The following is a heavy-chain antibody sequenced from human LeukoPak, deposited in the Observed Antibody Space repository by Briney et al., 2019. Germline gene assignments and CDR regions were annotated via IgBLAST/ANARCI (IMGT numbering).Heavy chain of an antibody. D-gene: IGHD6-13*01. J-gene: IGHJ4*02. CDR1: GYIFFSFG. Sequence: ASVKVSCKASGYIFFSFGISWVRQAPGRGLEWMGWISGDTGNTNYAQKLQGRVTMTTDTSTSTAYMELRSLRSDDTAVYYCARDDSSLSDYWGQGTLVTVSS. CDR3: ARDDSSLSDY. V-gene: IGHV1-18*01. CDR2: ISGDTGNT.